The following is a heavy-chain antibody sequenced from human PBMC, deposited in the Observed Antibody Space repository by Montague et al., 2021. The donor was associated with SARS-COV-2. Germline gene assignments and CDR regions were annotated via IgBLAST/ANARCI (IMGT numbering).Heavy chain of an antibody. J-gene: IGHJ6*02. CDR2: GNK. V-gene: IGHV4-34*09. Sequence: GNKNYNPSLTRRVTISDDTTKNQFSLKLSSVTAADTAVYYCARDVLAWPYYASGSDSAGMDVWGQGTAVTVSS. CDR3: ARDVLAWPYYASGSDSAGMDV. D-gene: IGHD3-10*01.